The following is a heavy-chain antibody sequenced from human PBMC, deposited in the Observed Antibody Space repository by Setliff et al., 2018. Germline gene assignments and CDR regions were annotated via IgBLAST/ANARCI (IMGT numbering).Heavy chain of an antibody. CDR3: ARPGPYYDFWSGYYRTMDV. J-gene: IGHJ6*03. Sequence: LSLTCTVSGGSISSYYWSWFRQPPGKGLEWIGYIYTSGSTNYNPSLKSRVTISVDTSKNQFSLRLSSVKAADTAVYYCARPGPYYDFWSGYYRTMDVWGKGTTVTVSS. D-gene: IGHD3-3*01. V-gene: IGHV4-4*08. CDR1: GGSISSYY. CDR2: IYTSGST.